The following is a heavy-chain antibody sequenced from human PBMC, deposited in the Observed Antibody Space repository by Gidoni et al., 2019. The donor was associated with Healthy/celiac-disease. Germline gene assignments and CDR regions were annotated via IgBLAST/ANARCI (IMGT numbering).Heavy chain of an antibody. V-gene: IGHV2-5*02. CDR3: AHRSDNWKYFDY. CDR1: GFSLSTSGVD. CDR2: IYWDDDK. J-gene: IGHJ4*02. D-gene: IGHD1-20*01. Sequence: QITLKESDPTLVKPSHTLSLICTFSGFSLSTSGVDVGWIRQPPGKALEWLALIYWDDDKSYSPYLKSRLTIIKDTSKNQVVLTMTNMDPVDTATYYCAHRSDNWKYFDYWGQRTLVTVSS.